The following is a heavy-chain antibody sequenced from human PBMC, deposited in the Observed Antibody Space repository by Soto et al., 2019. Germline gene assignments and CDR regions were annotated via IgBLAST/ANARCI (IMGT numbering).Heavy chain of an antibody. CDR3: ARAVWFGELLFRRHYYYYGMDV. J-gene: IGHJ6*02. CDR2: IIPIFGTA. Sequence: GASVKVSCKASGGTFSSYAISWVRQAPGQGLEWMGGIIPIFGTANYAQKFQGRVTITADESTSTAYMELSSLRSEDTAVYYCARAVWFGELLFRRHYYYYGMDVWGQGTTVTVSS. CDR1: GGTFSSYA. V-gene: IGHV1-69*13. D-gene: IGHD3-10*01.